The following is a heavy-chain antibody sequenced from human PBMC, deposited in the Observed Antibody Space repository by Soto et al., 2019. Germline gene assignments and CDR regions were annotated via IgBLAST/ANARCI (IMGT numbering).Heavy chain of an antibody. D-gene: IGHD6-13*01. J-gene: IGHJ6*02. CDR3: AKDDGSTWSMFYSYYGVDV. CDR2: ISYDGSSK. CDR1: GFTFSNYG. V-gene: IGHV3-30*18. Sequence: QVQLVESGGGVVQPGRSLRLSCAASGFTFSNYGIHWVRQAPGKGLEWVAVISYDGSSKDYADSVKGRFTISRDNSKNMLYLQMNSLRIEDTAVYYCAKDDGSTWSMFYSYYGVDVWGQGTTVTVSS.